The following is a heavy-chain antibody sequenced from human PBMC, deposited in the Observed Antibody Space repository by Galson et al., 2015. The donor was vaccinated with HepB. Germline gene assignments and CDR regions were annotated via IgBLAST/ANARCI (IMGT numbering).Heavy chain of an antibody. V-gene: IGHV3-7*01. Sequence: SLRLSCAASGFTFSSYWMSWVRQAPGKGLEWVANIKQDGSEKYYVDSVKGRFTISRDNAKNSLYLQMNSLRAEDTAVYYCARDREIVVVPAPEDYYYGMDVWGQGTTVTVSS. J-gene: IGHJ6*02. CDR1: GFTFSSYW. CDR3: ARDREIVVVPAPEDYYYGMDV. D-gene: IGHD2-2*01. CDR2: IKQDGSEK.